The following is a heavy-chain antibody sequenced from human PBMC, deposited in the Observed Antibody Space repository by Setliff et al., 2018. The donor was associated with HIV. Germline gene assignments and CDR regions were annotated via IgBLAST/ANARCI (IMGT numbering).Heavy chain of an antibody. CDR2: ISYDGSYK. CDR1: GGSFSGYY. V-gene: IGHV3-30*03. J-gene: IGHJ3*02. CDR3: VRDLTTIVTRKVFDI. D-gene: IGHD4-4*01. Sequence: LSLTCAVYGGSFSGYYWSWIRQPPGKGLEWVAVISYDGSYKNYAESVKGRFTISRDNSKNTLYVQMNSLRADDTAIYYCVRDLTTIVTRKVFDIWGQGTMVTVSS.